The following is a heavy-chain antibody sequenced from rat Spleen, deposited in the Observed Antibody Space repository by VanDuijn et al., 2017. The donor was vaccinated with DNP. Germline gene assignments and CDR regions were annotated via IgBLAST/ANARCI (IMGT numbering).Heavy chain of an antibody. CDR3: TRDLLY. CDR2: ISSGGST. Sequence: QVQMKETGPGLVQTTQTLSVTCTVSGFALTSYGVSWVRQPPGKGLEWIAAISSGGSTYYNSALKSRLSISRDTSKSQVFLKMNSLQTEDTAIYFCTRDLLYWGQGVMVTVSS. V-gene: IGHV2S8*01. CDR1: GFALTSYG. J-gene: IGHJ2*01.